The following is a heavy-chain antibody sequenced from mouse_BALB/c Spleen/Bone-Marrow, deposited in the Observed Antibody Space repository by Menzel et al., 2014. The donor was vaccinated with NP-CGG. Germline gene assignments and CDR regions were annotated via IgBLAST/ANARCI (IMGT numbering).Heavy chain of an antibody. CDR1: GYTFTSYW. J-gene: IGHJ2*01. Sequence: VQLQQSGAELVKPGASVKLSCKASGYTFTSYWMHWVKQRPGQGLEWIGEINPSNGRTNYNEKFKSKATLTVYKSSSTAYMQLSSLTSEDSAVYYCARCYYGNYFDYWGQGTTLTVSS. CDR3: ARCYYGNYFDY. CDR2: INPSNGRT. V-gene: IGHV1S81*02. D-gene: IGHD2-1*01.